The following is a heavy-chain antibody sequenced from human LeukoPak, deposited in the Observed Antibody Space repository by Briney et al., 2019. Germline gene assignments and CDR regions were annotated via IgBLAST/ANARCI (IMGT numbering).Heavy chain of an antibody. CDR3: AREYCSSTSCYSV. D-gene: IGHD2-2*01. J-gene: IGHJ4*02. CDR2: MSPNSGNT. CDR1: GYTFTSYD. Sequence: ASVKVSCKASGYTFTSYDINWVRQATGQGLEWMGWMSPNSGNTGYAQKFQGRVTMTRNTSISTAYMELSSLRSEDTAVYYCAREYCSSTSCYSVWGQGTLVTVSS. V-gene: IGHV1-8*01.